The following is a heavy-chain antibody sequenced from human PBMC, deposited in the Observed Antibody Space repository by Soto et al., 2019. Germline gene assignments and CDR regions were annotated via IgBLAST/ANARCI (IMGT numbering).Heavy chain of an antibody. CDR2: INHSGST. CDR3: ARAGAATLSDY. V-gene: IGHV4-34*01. J-gene: IGHJ4*02. CDR1: GGSFSGYY. D-gene: IGHD2-15*01. Sequence: SETLSLTCAVYGGSFSGYYWSWIRQPPWKGLEWIGEINHSGSTNYNPSLKSRVTISVDTSKNQFSLKLSSVTAAGTAVYYCARAGAATLSDYWGQGTLVTVSS.